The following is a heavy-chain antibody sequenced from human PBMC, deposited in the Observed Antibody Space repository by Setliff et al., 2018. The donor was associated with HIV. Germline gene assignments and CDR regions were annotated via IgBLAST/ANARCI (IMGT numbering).Heavy chain of an antibody. Sequence: GASVGLLQVVWIHLHRLLYALGATGPGQGLEWMGWISPDNANTRISQRFRGSVTMTRDRSINTAYMEFSGLTSDDTAVYYCARQLSNSFDYWGQGTLVTSPQ. CDR1: IHLHRLL. J-gene: IGHJ4*02. CDR2: ISPDNANT. V-gene: IGHV1-2*02. D-gene: IGHD1-1*01. CDR3: ARQLSNSFDY.